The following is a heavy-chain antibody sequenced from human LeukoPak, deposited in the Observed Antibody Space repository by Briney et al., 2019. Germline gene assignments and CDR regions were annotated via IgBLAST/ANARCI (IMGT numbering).Heavy chain of an antibody. Sequence: GGSLTLSCAASGFTFSSYGMHWVRQAPGKAREGVGRIKSKTDGGTTDYAAPVKGRFTISRDDSKNTLYLQMNSLKTEDTAVYYCTTGPYDAFDIWGQGTMVTVSS. J-gene: IGHJ3*02. V-gene: IGHV3-15*01. CDR3: TTGPYDAFDI. CDR2: IKSKTDGGTT. CDR1: GFTFSSYG.